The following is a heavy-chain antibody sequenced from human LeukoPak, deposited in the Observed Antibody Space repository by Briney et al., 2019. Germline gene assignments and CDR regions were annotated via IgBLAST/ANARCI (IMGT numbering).Heavy chain of an antibody. CDR2: MNPNSGNT. CDR1: GYTFTGYY. V-gene: IGHV1-8*02. D-gene: IGHD6-13*01. J-gene: IGHJ6*03. CDR3: ARSNSYSSSWSNYYYYMDV. Sequence: ASVKVSCKASGYTFTGYYMHWVRQAPGQGLEWMGWMNPNSGNTGYAQKFQGRVTMTRNPSISTAYMELSSLRSEDTAVYYCARSNSYSSSWSNYYYYMDVWGKGTTVTISS.